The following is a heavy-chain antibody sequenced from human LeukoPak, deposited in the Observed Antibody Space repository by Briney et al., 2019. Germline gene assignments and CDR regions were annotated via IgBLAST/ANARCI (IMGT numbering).Heavy chain of an antibody. J-gene: IGHJ4*02. D-gene: IGHD2-2*01. CDR3: ARRYCSSTSCLLDY. CDR2: ISSTSCSNI. CDR1: GFTFSSYE. Sequence: GGSLRLSCAASGFTFSSYEMNWVRQAPGKGLEWVSYISSTSCSNIYYADSVKGRFTISRDNAKNSLYLQMNSLRAEDTAVYYCARRYCSSTSCLLDYWGQGTLVTVSS. V-gene: IGHV3-48*03.